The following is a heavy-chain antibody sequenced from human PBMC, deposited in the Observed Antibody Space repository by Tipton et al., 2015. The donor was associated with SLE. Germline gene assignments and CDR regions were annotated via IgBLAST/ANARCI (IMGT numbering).Heavy chain of an antibody. D-gene: IGHD6-19*01. CDR3: ASQQWLVRFDY. Sequence: TLSLTCAVSGASFSGYYWSWIRQPPGKGLEWIGEINHSGSTNYNPSLKSRVTISADTSKNQVSLKLNSVTAADTAVYYCASQQWLVRFDYWGQGALVTVSS. CDR1: GASFSGYY. CDR2: INHSGST. V-gene: IGHV4-34*01. J-gene: IGHJ4*02.